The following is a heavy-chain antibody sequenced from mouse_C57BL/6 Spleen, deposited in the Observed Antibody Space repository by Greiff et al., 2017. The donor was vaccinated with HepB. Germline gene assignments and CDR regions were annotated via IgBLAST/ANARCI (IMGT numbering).Heavy chain of an antibody. J-gene: IGHJ2*01. Sequence: EVQLVESGPGLVKPSQSLSLTCSVTGYSITSGYYWNWIRQFPGNKLEWMGYISYDGSNNYNPSLKNRISITRDTSKNQFFLKLNSVTTEDTATYYCERYMDYWGQGTTLTVSS. V-gene: IGHV3-6*01. CDR1: GYSITSGYY. CDR3: ERYMDY. CDR2: ISYDGSN.